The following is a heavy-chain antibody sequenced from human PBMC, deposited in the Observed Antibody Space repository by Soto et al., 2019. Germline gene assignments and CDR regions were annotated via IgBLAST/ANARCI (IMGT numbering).Heavy chain of an antibody. D-gene: IGHD3-22*01. CDR3: ARVGIVVVLTHRYAFDI. CDR2: IIPIFGTA. Sequence: SVKVSCKASGGTFSSYAISWVRQAPGQGLEWMGGIIPIFGTANYAQKFQGRVTITADESTSTAYMELSSLRSEDTAVYYCARVGIVVVLTHRYAFDIRGQGTMVTVSS. J-gene: IGHJ3*02. V-gene: IGHV1-69*13. CDR1: GGTFSSYA.